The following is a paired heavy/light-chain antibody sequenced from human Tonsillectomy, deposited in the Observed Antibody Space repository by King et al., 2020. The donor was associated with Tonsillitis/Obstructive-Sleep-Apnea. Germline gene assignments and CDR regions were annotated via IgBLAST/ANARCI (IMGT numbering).Light chain of an antibody. V-gene: IGLV1-40*01. J-gene: IGLJ1*01. CDR3: QSYDSSLSGYV. Sequence: QSVLTQPPSVSGAPGQRVTISCTGSSSNVGARYDFHWYQQLPGTAPKFFIYDYNNRPSGVPDRFSGSKSGTSASLAITGLQAEDEADSYCQSYDSSLSGYVIGTGTKVTDL. CDR2: DYN. CDR1: SSNVGARYD.
Heavy chain of an antibody. CDR1: GFNFDDYA. D-gene: IGHD1-1*01. CDR2: ISGDGGST. V-gene: IGHV3-43*02. J-gene: IGHJ3*02. CDR3: AKEGYPGAFDI. Sequence: EVQLVESGGGVVQPGGSLRLSCAASGFNFDDYAMHWVRQTPGKGLEWVSLISGDGGSTYYADSVKGRFTISRDNSKNSLYLQMNSLGTEDTALYHCAKEGYPGAFDIWGQGTLVTVSS.